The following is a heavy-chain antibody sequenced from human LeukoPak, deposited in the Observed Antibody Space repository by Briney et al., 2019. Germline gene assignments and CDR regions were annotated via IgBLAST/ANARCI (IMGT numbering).Heavy chain of an antibody. CDR1: GFTFSSYG. J-gene: IGHJ4*02. CDR3: AKVLSGRCGGDCYSMVY. CDR2: ISYDGSNK. V-gene: IGHV3-30*18. D-gene: IGHD2-21*02. Sequence: PGGSLRLSCAASGFTFSSYGMHWVRQAPGKGLEWVAVISYDGSNKYYADSVKGRFTISRDNSKNTLYLQMNSLRAEDTAGYYCAKVLSGRCGGDCYSMVYWGQGTLVTVSS.